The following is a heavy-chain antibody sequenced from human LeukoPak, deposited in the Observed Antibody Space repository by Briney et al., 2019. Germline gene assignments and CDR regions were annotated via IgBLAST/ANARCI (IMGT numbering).Heavy chain of an antibody. D-gene: IGHD6-13*01. J-gene: IGHJ6*03. CDR1: GYTFTGYF. Sequence: ASVKVSCKAFGYTFTGYFMHWVGQAPGQELEWMGWMNPNSGGANYAQRFQGRVAMTRAAAISTAYMELSRLRSDDTAMSECARDKDAAASLQADYYYFYYMDVWGKGTTVTVSS. CDR3: ARDKDAAASLQADYYYFYYMDV. V-gene: IGHV1-2*02. CDR2: MNPNSGGA.